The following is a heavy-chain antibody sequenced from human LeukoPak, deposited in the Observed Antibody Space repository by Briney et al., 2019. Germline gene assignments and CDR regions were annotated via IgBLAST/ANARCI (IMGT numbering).Heavy chain of an antibody. CDR2: IYHSGST. CDR1: GGSISSSNW. CDR3: ARSPVGPGYFDWLSGSGFDY. D-gene: IGHD3-9*01. J-gene: IGHJ4*02. Sequence: SETLSLTCAVSGGSISSSNWWSWVRQPPGKGLEWIGEIYHSGSTNYNPSLKSRVTISVDKSKNQFSLKLSSVTAADTAVYYCARSPVGPGYFDWLSGSGFDYWGQGTLVTVSS. V-gene: IGHV4-4*02.